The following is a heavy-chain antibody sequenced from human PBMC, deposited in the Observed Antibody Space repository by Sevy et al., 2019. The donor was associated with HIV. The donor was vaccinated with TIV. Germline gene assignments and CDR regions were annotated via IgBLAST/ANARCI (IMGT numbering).Heavy chain of an antibody. Sequence: GGSLRLSCAASGFTFSSYAMSWVRQAPGKGLEWVSAISGSGGSTYYADSVKGRFTISRDNSKNTLYLQMNSLRAEDTAVYYCAKSLLWFGELPQNDAFDIWGQGTMVTVSS. D-gene: IGHD3-10*01. CDR3: AKSLLWFGELPQNDAFDI. CDR1: GFTFSSYA. V-gene: IGHV3-23*01. CDR2: ISGSGGST. J-gene: IGHJ3*02.